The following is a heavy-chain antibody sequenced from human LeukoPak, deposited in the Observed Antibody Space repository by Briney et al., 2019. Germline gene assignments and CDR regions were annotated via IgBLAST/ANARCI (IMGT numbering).Heavy chain of an antibody. CDR2: ISGSGDST. CDR1: GFTFSSYA. D-gene: IGHD1-1*01. Sequence: GGSLRLSCAASGFTFSSYAMSWVRQAPGKGLEWVSTISGSGDSTFYADSVKGRFTISRDNSKNTLYLQINSLRAEDTAVYYCATLRKSFWIPEFDFWGQGTLVTVSS. J-gene: IGHJ4*02. CDR3: ATLRKSFWIPEFDF. V-gene: IGHV3-23*01.